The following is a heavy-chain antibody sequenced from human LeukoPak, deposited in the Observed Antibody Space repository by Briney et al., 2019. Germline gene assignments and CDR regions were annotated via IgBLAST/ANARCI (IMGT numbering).Heavy chain of an antibody. CDR3: ARDTSPRIAAIYYDAFDI. J-gene: IGHJ3*02. CDR2: ISSSSSYI. D-gene: IGHD6-13*01. V-gene: IGHV3-21*01. CDR1: GFTFSSYS. Sequence: GGSLRLSCAASGFTFSSYSMNWVRQAPGKGLERVSFISSSSSYIYYADSVKGRFTISRDNAKNSLYLQMNSLRAEDTAVYYCARDTSPRIAAIYYDAFDIWGQGTMVTVSS.